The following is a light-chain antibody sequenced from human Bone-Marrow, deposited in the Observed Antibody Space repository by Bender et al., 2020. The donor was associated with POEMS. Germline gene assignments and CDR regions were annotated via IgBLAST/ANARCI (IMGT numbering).Light chain of an antibody. CDR3: SSYTISSTLV. Sequence: QSALTQPASVSGSPGQSVTISCTVTSRDVGAYNHVSWYQQHPCKAPKLIIYAGNKRPSGIPFRFSGSRSGNTASLTISGLQAEDEADYCCSSYTISSTLVFGVGTKVTVL. J-gene: IGLJ1*01. V-gene: IGLV2-14*02. CDR2: AGN. CDR1: SRDVGAYNH.